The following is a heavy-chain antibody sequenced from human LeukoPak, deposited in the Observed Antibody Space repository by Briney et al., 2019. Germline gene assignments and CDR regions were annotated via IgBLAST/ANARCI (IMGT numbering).Heavy chain of an antibody. J-gene: IGHJ4*02. CDR3: ARATDPQDYYFDY. D-gene: IGHD4-11*01. CDR1: GFTFSSYW. CDR2: INSDGSST. V-gene: IGHV3-74*01. Sequence: GGSLRLSCAASGFTFSSYWMHWVRQAPGKGLVWVSRINSDGSSTSYADSVKGRFTISRDNAKNSLYLQMNSLRAEDTAVYYCARATDPQDYYFDYWGQGTLVTVSS.